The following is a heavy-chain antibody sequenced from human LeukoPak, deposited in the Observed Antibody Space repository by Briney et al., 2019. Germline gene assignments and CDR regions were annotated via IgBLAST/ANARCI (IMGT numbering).Heavy chain of an antibody. CDR3: ARDVVRGLVVVKDLH. Sequence: GGSLILSCAASGFTFSSYEMNWVRQAPGKGLEWVSYISSSGSTIYYADSVKGRFTISRDNAKNSLYLQMNSLRAEDTAVYYCARDVVRGLVVVKDLHWGQGTLVTVSS. V-gene: IGHV3-48*03. D-gene: IGHD3-22*01. CDR2: ISSSGSTI. CDR1: GFTFSSYE. J-gene: IGHJ4*02.